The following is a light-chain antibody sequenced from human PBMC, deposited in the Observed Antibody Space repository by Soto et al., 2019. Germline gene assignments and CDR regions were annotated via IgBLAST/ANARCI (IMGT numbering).Light chain of an antibody. Sequence: QSALTQPASVSGSPGQSITISCTGSSTDIGFYDFVSWYQQQPGKAPRLVIYEVSGRPSGISVRFSGSKSCNTASLTISGLQAADEGDYYCSSYTKTTTAYVFGTGTKLTVL. CDR2: EVS. CDR3: SSYTKTTTAYV. V-gene: IGLV2-14*01. J-gene: IGLJ1*01. CDR1: STDIGFYDF.